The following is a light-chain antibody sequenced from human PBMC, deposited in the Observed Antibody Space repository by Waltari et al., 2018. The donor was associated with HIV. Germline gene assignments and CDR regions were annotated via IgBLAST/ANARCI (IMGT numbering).Light chain of an antibody. Sequence: QSVLTQPPSVSAAPGQKVTISCSGDHSNVANNFFSWYQQLPGRAPRLLIYDNEKRPSGIPDRFSAFKAGMSATLVITGLQIVDEADYYCGTWDSSLSLYVFGTGTTVAVL. V-gene: IGLV1-51*01. CDR1: HSNVANNF. J-gene: IGLJ1*01. CDR2: DNE. CDR3: GTWDSSLSLYV.